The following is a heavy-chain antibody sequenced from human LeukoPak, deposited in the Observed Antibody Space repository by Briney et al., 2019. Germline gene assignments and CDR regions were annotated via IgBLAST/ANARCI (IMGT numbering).Heavy chain of an antibody. Sequence: GRSLRLSCAASGFTFSNYAMHWVRQRPGKGLEYVSGISSTGGSTHYANSVKGRFTISRDNSKNTLYFQMGSLRAEDMAVYYCARVSDGSYYYYWGQGTLVTVSS. D-gene: IGHD1-26*01. J-gene: IGHJ4*02. CDR2: ISSTGGST. V-gene: IGHV3-64*01. CDR3: ARVSDGSYYYY. CDR1: GFTFSNYA.